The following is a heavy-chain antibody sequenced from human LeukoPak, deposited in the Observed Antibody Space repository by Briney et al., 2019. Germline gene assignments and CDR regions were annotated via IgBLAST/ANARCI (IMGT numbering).Heavy chain of an antibody. D-gene: IGHD5-12*01. V-gene: IGHV3-48*01. J-gene: IGHJ4*02. CDR1: GFTFSSYS. CDR3: ARGSGYDSLGPSDY. Sequence: GGSLRLSCAASGFTFSSYSMIWARQAPGKGLEWVSYISSSSSTIYYADSVKGRFTISRDNAKNSLYLQMNSLRAEDTAVYYCARGSGYDSLGPSDYWGQGTLVTVAS. CDR2: ISSSSSTI.